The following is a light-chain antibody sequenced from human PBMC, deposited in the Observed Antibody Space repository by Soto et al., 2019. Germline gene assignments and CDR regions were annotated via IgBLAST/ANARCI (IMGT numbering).Light chain of an antibody. CDR2: WAS. J-gene: IGKJ1*01. CDR3: QQYYSSPWT. V-gene: IGKV4-1*01. CDR1: QSVLYNSNNKNY. Sequence: DIVMTQSPDSLAVSLGERATINCKSSQSVLYNSNNKNYLVWYQQKPGQPPKLLISWASTRESGVPDRFSGSGSGTDFTLTITSLQAEDVAVYYCQQYYSSPWTFGQGTKVEIK.